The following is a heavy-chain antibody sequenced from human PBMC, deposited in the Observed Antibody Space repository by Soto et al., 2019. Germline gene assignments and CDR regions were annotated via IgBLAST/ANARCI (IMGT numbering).Heavy chain of an antibody. D-gene: IGHD3-3*01. V-gene: IGHV3-7*01. CDR3: ARDLGCDYYFWSGGSRY. CDR2: TKQDGSEE. J-gene: IGHJ4*02. CDR1: GFTFSHYS. Sequence: PGGSLRLSCAVSGFTFSHYSISWVRQAPGKGLEWVANTKQDGSEENYVDSVQGRFTISRDNAKNSLFLQMNSLRVEDTAVYFCARDLGCDYYFWSGGSRYRGPGTLVTVSX.